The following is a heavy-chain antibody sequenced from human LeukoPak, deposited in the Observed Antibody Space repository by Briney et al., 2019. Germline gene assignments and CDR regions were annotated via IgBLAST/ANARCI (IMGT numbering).Heavy chain of an antibody. J-gene: IGHJ4*02. Sequence: VASVKVSCKASGYTFSTYDINWVRQATGQGLAWMGWTNINSGYTGYAQKFQGRLTITRNTSINTAYMELSSLRSEDTAVYYCARVAGSIDYWGQGTLVTVSS. CDR3: ARVAGSIDY. V-gene: IGHV1-8*03. CDR1: GYTFSTYD. CDR2: TNINSGYT. D-gene: IGHD6-19*01.